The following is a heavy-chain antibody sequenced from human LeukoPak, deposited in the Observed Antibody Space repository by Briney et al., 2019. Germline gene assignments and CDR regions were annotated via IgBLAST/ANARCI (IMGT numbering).Heavy chain of an antibody. V-gene: IGHV1-18*01. J-gene: IGHJ4*02. CDR3: ARRGVAIFGVVTTIDY. CDR2: ISAYNGNT. Sequence: GASVNVSCKASGYTVTSYGISWVRQAPGQGVEWMGWISAYNGNTNYAQKLQGRVTMTTDTSTRTAYMELRSLRSDYTPVYYCARRGVAIFGVVTTIDYWGQGTLVTVCS. D-gene: IGHD3-3*01. CDR1: GYTVTSYG.